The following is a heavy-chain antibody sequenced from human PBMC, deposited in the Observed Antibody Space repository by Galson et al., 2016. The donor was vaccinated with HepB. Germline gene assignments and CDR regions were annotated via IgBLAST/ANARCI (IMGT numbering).Heavy chain of an antibody. J-gene: IGHJ5*02. CDR1: GFTFSNYW. CDR3: ARGGPFCGGDCYDP. CDR2: IREDGREQ. D-gene: IGHD2-21*02. V-gene: IGHV3-7*03. Sequence: SLRLSCAASGFTFSNYWMKWVRHVPGKGMECVANIREDGREQFYVDSVKGRFTIPRDNAEKSLYLQMNNLRVDDTAVYYCARGGPFCGGDCYDPWGQGTLVTVSA.